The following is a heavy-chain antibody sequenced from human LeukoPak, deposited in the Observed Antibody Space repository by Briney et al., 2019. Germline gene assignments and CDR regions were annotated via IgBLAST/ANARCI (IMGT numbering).Heavy chain of an antibody. V-gene: IGHV3-23*05. CDR1: GFSFSDSV. J-gene: IGHJ4*02. CDR3: GSKTGRTGTYY. D-gene: IGHD3-10*01. Sequence: PGGSLRLSCAASGFSFSDSVMSWVRRAPGEGLEWVSAIFSSGSNTYYADSVKGRFTISRDNSKNTLFLQMNSLRAEDTAVYHCGSKTGRTGTYYWGQGTLVTVSS. CDR2: IFSSGSNT.